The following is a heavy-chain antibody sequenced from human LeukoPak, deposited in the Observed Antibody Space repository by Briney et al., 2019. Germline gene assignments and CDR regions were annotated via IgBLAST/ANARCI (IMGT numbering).Heavy chain of an antibody. J-gene: IGHJ6*02. CDR3: ARDPLSRAGPRGMDV. V-gene: IGHV4-31*11. CDR1: GGSVSGYY. D-gene: IGHD6-13*01. Sequence: PSETLSLTCAVYGGSVSGYYWSWIRQHPGKGLEWIGYIYYSGSTYYNPSLKSRVTISVDTSKNQFSLKLSSVTAADTAVYYCARDPLSRAGPRGMDVWGQGTTVTVSS. CDR2: IYYSGST.